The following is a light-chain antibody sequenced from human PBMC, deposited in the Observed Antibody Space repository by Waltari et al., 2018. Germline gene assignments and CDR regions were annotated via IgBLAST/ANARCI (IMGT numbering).Light chain of an antibody. J-gene: IGKJ3*01. Sequence: EVVLTQSPATLFLSPGERATLSCRASQSVNSYLAWYQQKLGQAPRLLIYDASNRATGIPARFSGSGSGTDFTLTISSLEPEDFAVYYCQQRSNWRFTFGPGTKVDIK. V-gene: IGKV3-11*01. CDR1: QSVNSY. CDR3: QQRSNWRFT. CDR2: DAS.